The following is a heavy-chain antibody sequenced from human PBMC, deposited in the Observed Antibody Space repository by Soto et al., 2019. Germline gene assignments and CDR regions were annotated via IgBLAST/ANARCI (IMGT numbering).Heavy chain of an antibody. Sequence: PGESLKISCEGSGYTFTNDWIHWVRQMPGKGLEWMGRINPSDSYTNYSPSFQGHVTISADKSISTAYLQWSSLKASDTAIYYCAAAVAASGLDLDYWGQGTLVTVSS. CDR3: AAAVAASGLDLDY. J-gene: IGHJ4*02. CDR1: GYTFTNDW. D-gene: IGHD6-13*01. V-gene: IGHV5-10-1*01. CDR2: INPSDSYT.